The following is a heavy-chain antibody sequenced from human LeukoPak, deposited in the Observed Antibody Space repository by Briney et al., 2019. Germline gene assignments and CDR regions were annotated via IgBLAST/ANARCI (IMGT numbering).Heavy chain of an antibody. CDR3: ARTVSWNPIDI. Sequence: VASVKVSCKASGGTFSSYAISWVRQAPGQGLEWMGGIIPIFGTANYAQKFQGRATITADESTSTAYMELSSLRSEDTAVYYCARTVSWNPIDIWGQGTMVTVSS. D-gene: IGHD1-1*01. CDR1: GGTFSSYA. J-gene: IGHJ3*02. V-gene: IGHV1-69*13. CDR2: IIPIFGTA.